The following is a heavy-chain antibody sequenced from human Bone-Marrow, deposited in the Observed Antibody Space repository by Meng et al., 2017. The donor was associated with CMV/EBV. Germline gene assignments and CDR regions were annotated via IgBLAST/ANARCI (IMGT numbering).Heavy chain of an antibody. D-gene: IGHD3-22*01. Sequence: GGSLRLSCAASGFTFSSYGMHWVRQAPGKGLEWVAVIWYDGSNKYYADSVKGRFTISRDNSKNTLYLQMNSLRAEDTAVYYCAREKWLLQETTDDAFDIWGQGTMVTVSS. V-gene: IGHV3-30*19. CDR2: IWYDGSNK. CDR3: AREKWLLQETTDDAFDI. J-gene: IGHJ3*02. CDR1: GFTFSSYG.